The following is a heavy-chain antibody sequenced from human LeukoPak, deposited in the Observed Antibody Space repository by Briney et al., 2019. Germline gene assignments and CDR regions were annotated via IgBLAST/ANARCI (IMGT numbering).Heavy chain of an antibody. V-gene: IGHV3-30*18. CDR3: AKGTYYDILTGYFPPFDY. D-gene: IGHD3-9*01. J-gene: IGHJ4*02. Sequence: GGSLRLSCAASGFTFSSYGMHWVRQAPGKGLEWVTIISYDGSNKYYADSVKGRFTISRDNSKNTLYLQMNSLRAEDTAVYYCAKGTYYDILTGYFPPFDYWGQGTLVTVSS. CDR1: GFTFSSYG. CDR2: ISYDGSNK.